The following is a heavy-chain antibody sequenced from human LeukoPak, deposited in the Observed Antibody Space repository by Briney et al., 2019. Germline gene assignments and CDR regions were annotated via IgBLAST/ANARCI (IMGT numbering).Heavy chain of an antibody. V-gene: IGHV3-53*01. CDR2: IYTGGGT. CDR3: ARENHYYMDV. Sequence: GGSLRLSCATSGITFSNYGMSWVRQAPGKGLEWISVIYTGGGTYYADSVKGRFTISRDNSENTVYLQMNSLRVEDTAVYYCARENHYYMDVWGKGTTVTVSS. D-gene: IGHD1-14*01. CDR1: GITFSNYG. J-gene: IGHJ6*03.